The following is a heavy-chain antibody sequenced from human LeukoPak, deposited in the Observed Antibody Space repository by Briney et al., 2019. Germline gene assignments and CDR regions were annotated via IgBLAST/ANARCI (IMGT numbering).Heavy chain of an antibody. CDR1: GGSLSSYY. D-gene: IGHD3-10*01. CDR2: IYISGST. Sequence: PSETLSLTCTVSGGSLSSYYWSWIRQPAGKGLEWIGRIYISGSTNYNPSLKSRVTMSVDTPKNQFSLKLTSVTAADTAVYYCARRGGSGRSFDYWGQGILVTVSS. CDR3: ARRGGSGRSFDY. J-gene: IGHJ4*02. V-gene: IGHV4-4*07.